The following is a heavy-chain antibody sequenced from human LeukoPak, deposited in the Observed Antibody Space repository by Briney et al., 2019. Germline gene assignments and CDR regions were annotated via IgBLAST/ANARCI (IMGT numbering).Heavy chain of an antibody. D-gene: IGHD3-10*01. J-gene: IGHJ4*02. CDR2: IYYSGST. CDR1: GGSFSGYY. CDR3: ARTAFYGSGSSD. Sequence: SETLSLTCDVYGGSFSGYYWTWIRQPPGKGLEWMGEIYYSGSTNYNPSLESRVSMSVDRSKQQFSLNLTSVAAADTAVYYCARTAFYGSGSSDWGQGTLVTVSS. V-gene: IGHV4-34*01.